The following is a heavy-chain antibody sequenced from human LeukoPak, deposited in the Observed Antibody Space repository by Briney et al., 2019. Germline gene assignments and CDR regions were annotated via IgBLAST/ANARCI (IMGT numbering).Heavy chain of an antibody. D-gene: IGHD2-21*01. CDR3: TRRGNYSPAGMDV. CDR1: GVSIRGSRYS. V-gene: IGHV4-39*01. J-gene: IGHJ6*02. Sequence: SETLSLTCSVSGVSIRGSRYSWDWSRQSPGKGLEWIGCIYYSGSTHYNPSLKSRVSFSIDTSKNQFSVSLTSVTAADTAVYYCTRRGNYSPAGMDVWGQGTTVIVSS. CDR2: IYYSGST.